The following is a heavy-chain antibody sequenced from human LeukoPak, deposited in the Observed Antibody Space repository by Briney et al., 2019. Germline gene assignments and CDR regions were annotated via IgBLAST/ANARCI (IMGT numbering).Heavy chain of an antibody. CDR2: IYYSGST. V-gene: IGHV4-61*05. CDR1: GGSISSSSYY. D-gene: IGHD3-22*01. CDR3: ARYYYDSSGYLKAGAFDI. Sequence: SETLSLTCTVSGGSISSSSYYWGWIRQPPGKGLEWIGYIYYSGSTNYNPSLKSRVTISVDTSKNQFSLKLSSVTAADTAVYYCARYYYDSSGYLKAGAFDIWGQGTMVTVSS. J-gene: IGHJ3*02.